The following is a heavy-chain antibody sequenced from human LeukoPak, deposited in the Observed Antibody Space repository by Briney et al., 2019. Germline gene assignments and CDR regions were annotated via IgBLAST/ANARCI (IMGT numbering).Heavy chain of an antibody. CDR1: GFTFSSYS. Sequence: GSLRLSCAASGFTFSSYSMNWVRQAPGKGLEWVSSISSSSSYIYYADSVKGRFTISRDNAKNSLYLQMNSLRAEDTAVYYCARDAVDSSSWYYFDYWGQGTLVTVSS. D-gene: IGHD6-13*01. J-gene: IGHJ4*02. CDR2: ISSSSSYI. CDR3: ARDAVDSSSWYYFDY. V-gene: IGHV3-21*01.